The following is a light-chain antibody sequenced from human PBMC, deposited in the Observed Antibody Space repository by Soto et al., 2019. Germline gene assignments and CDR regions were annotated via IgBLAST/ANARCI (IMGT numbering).Light chain of an antibody. Sequence: DIQLTQSPSPLSASVGDRVTITCRASQTMSIYLNWYQQRPGKAPKLLIYAASTLQSGVPSRFSGSGSGTDFTLTISSLQPEDFATYYCQQSYSNPWTFGQGTKVDIK. J-gene: IGKJ1*01. CDR3: QQSYSNPWT. V-gene: IGKV1-39*01. CDR2: AAS. CDR1: QTMSIY.